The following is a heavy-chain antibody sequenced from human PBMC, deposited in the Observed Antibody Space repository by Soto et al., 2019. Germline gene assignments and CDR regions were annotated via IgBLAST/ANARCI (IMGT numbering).Heavy chain of an antibody. CDR2: ISYDGSHK. CDR1: RFTFSSYA. J-gene: IGHJ4*02. V-gene: IGHV3-30-3*01. D-gene: IGHD2-2*02. CDR3: AREEAAIFDN. Sequence: LRLSCAAFRFTFSSYAMHWVRQAPGKGLEWVAVISYDGSHKNHADSVKGRFTISRDNSEDTLYLQMNSLRTEDTAVYYCAREEAAIFDNWGQGTLVTVSS.